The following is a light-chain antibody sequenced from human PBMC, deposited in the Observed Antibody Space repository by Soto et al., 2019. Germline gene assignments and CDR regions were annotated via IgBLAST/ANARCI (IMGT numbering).Light chain of an antibody. J-gene: IGKJ1*01. Sequence: DAVVTQSPDSLAASLGERATINCKSSQSVLYSSNNKNDLAWYQQKPGQPPKLLIYWASTRESGVPDRFSGSGSGTDFTLTISSLQAEDVAVYYCQQYLHTPRTFGQGTKVEIK. CDR1: QSVLYSSNNKND. CDR2: WAS. CDR3: QQYLHTPRT. V-gene: IGKV4-1*01.